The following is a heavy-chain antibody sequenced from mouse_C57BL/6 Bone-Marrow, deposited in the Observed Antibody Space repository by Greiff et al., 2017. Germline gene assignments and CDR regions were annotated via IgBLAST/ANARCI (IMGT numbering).Heavy chain of an antibody. V-gene: IGHV1-74*01. CDR2: IHPSDSDT. J-gene: IGHJ2*01. Sequence: QVQLQQPGAELVKPGASVKVSCKASGYTFTSYWMHWVKQRPGQGLEWIGRIHPSDSDTNYNQKFKGKATLTVDKSSSTAYMPLRSLTSEDSAVYYCAPSITAIVRGDYFDYWGQGTTLTVSS. CDR3: APSITAIVRGDYFDY. CDR1: GYTFTSYW. D-gene: IGHD1-1*01.